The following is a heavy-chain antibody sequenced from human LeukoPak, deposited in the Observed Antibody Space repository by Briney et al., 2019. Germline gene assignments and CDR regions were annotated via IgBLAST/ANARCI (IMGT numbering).Heavy chain of an antibody. CDR2: VSSNSRYI. J-gene: IGHJ4*02. CDR1: GFTFSTYS. D-gene: IGHD6-13*01. V-gene: IGHV3-21*06. Sequence: GGSLRLSCAASGFTFSTYSMNWVRQAPGKGLEWVSSVSSNSRYIYYADSMRGRFTISRDNAKNSLYLQMNSLKPEDTAVYYCARVAEAAAFDSWGQGTLVTVSS. CDR3: ARVAEAAAFDS.